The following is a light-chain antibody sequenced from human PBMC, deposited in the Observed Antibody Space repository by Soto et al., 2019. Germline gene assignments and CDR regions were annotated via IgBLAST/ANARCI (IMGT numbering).Light chain of an antibody. J-gene: IGLJ1*01. CDR3: SSYTGISTPYV. CDR1: SSDVGGYNY. CDR2: EVS. Sequence: QSALTQPASVSGSPGQSITISCTGTSSDVGGYNYVSWYQQHPGRAPKLMIHEVSDRPSGVSNRFSGSKSGNTASLTISGLQAEDEADYYCSSYTGISTPYVFGTGTKGTVL. V-gene: IGLV2-14*01.